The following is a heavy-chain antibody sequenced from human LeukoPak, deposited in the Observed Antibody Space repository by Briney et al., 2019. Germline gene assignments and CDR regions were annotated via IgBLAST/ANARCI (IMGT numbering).Heavy chain of an antibody. Sequence: PSETLSLTCTVSGGSISPYYWSWIRQPPGKGREGIGYIYYSGTTNYNPSLKSRVTMSVDTSNNHLSLRLTSVTAADTALYYCARHSYNYYGLDVWGQGTTITVSS. CDR1: GGSISPYY. CDR2: IYYSGTT. V-gene: IGHV4-59*08. J-gene: IGHJ6*02. CDR3: ARHSYNYYGLDV.